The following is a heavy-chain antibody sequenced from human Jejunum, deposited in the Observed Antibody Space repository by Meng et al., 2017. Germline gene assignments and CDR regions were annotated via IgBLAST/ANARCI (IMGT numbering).Heavy chain of an antibody. J-gene: IGHJ4*02. CDR1: GFTFSAYG. D-gene: IGHD2-15*01. V-gene: IGHV3-21*01. Sequence: GEPLKIPCEASGFTFSAYGMNWVRQAPGKGLEWVSSISSSTASIYYADSVKGRFTISRDNAKNSLYLQMNSLRAEDTAVYYCARDDCSGGSCDFPFLSWGQGTLVTVSS. CDR3: ARDDCSGGSCDFPFLS. CDR2: ISSSTASI.